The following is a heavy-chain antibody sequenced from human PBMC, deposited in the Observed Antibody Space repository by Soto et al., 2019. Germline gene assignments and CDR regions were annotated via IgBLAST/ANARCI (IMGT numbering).Heavy chain of an antibody. CDR2: IYYSGST. V-gene: IGHV4-59*01. Sequence: PSETLSLTCTVSGGSISSYYWSWIRQPPGKGLEWIGYIYYSGSTNYNPSLKSRVTISVDTSKNQFSLKLSSVTAADTAVYYCARGSGARVVNYWGQGTLVTVSS. J-gene: IGHJ4*02. D-gene: IGHD5-18*01. CDR1: GGSISSYY. CDR3: ARGSGARVVNY.